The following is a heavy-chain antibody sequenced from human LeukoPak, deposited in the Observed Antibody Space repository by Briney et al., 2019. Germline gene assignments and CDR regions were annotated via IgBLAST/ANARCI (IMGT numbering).Heavy chain of an antibody. CDR2: INAGNGNT. CDR3: ARVWGVYGSGSYYNSNWFDP. J-gene: IGHJ5*02. CDR1: GGTFTSYA. D-gene: IGHD3-10*01. V-gene: IGHV1-3*03. Sequence: VSVKVSCKASGGTFTSYAMHWVRQAPGQRLEWMGWINAGNGNTKYSQEFQGRVTITRDTSASTAYMELSSLRSEDMAVYYCARVWGVYGSGSYYNSNWFDPWGQGTLVTVSS.